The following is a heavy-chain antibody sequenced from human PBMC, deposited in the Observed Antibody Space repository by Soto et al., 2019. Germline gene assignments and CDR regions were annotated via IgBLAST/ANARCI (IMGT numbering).Heavy chain of an antibody. CDR3: ARDSQIWFDP. J-gene: IGHJ5*02. Sequence: KPSETLAVTCTDSGGSISGHYWSWIRQPAGKGLEWIGRIYRSGNTNFNPSLKSRVTMSVDTSKNQFSLKLSSVTVADTAVYYCARDSQIWFDPWGQGTLVTVSS. CDR2: IYRSGNT. V-gene: IGHV4-4*07. CDR1: GGSISGHY.